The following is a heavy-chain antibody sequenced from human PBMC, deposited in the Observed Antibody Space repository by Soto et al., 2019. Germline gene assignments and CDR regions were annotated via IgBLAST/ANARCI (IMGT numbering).Heavy chain of an antibody. CDR3: GRQVSPGSSGLYFDAFYI. V-gene: IGHV3-7*02. J-gene: IGHJ3*02. CDR2: MRKDGSER. D-gene: IGHD6-25*01. Sequence: EVQLVESGGGLVQPGGSLTLSCAASEFAFSSYWMTWVRQAPGKGLEWVANMRKDGSERSYFDSVRGRFTISRDNSKNSVYLQMSRLRAEDTALYFCGRQVSPGSSGLYFDAFYIWCQGTMVTVPS. CDR1: EFAFSSYW.